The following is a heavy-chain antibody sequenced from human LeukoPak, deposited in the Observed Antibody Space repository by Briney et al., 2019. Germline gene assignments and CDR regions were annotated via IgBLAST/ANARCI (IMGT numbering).Heavy chain of an antibody. CDR3: ARVVIAARPHWFDP. D-gene: IGHD6-6*01. V-gene: IGHV3-30*02. CDR2: IRYDGTEK. CDR1: GFTFSSYG. Sequence: PGGSLRLSCAASGFTFSSYGMHWVRQAPGKGLEWVAFIRYDGTEKYYADSVKGRFTISRDNSKNTLHLQMSGLRPDDTAVYYCARVVIAARPHWFDPWGQGTLATVSS. J-gene: IGHJ5*02.